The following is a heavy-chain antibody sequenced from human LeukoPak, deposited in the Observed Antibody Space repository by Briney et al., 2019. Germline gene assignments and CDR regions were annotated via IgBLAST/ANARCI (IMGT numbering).Heavy chain of an antibody. D-gene: IGHD1-1*01. CDR3: VRGAGPGTPFD. V-gene: IGHV3-74*01. CDR1: GFTFSLSW. J-gene: IGHJ1*01. Sequence: GGSLRLSCAASGFTFSLSWMHWVRQAPGRGLEWVSSINYDARSRTYADSVKGRLTISRDNAENTLFLQMNSLRVEDSAIYSCVRGAGPGTPFDWGQGILVTVSS. CDR2: INYDARSR.